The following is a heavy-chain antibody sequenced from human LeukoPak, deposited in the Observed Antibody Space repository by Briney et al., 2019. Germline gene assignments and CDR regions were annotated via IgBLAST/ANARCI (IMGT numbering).Heavy chain of an antibody. CDR2: ISAYNGNT. Sequence: ASVKVSCKASGYTFTSYGISWVRQAPGQGLEWMGWISAYNGNTNYAQKLQGRVTMTTDTSTSTAYMELRSLRSDDTAVYYCALYYYDSSGYRTLDYWGQGTLVTVSS. J-gene: IGHJ4*02. CDR3: ALYYYDSSGYRTLDY. CDR1: GYTFTSYG. D-gene: IGHD3-22*01. V-gene: IGHV1-18*01.